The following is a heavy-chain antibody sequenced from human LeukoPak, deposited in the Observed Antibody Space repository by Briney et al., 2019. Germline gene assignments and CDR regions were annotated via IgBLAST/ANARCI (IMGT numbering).Heavy chain of an antibody. J-gene: IGHJ5*02. Sequence: GGSLRLSCAASGFTFSSYGMHWVRQAPGKGLEWVAFIRYDGSNKYYADSVKGRFTISRDNSKNTLYLQMNSLRAEDTAVYYCARDRVAAAGLPNWFDPWGQGTLVTVSS. CDR1: GFTFSSYG. D-gene: IGHD6-13*01. CDR3: ARDRVAAAGLPNWFDP. CDR2: IRYDGSNK. V-gene: IGHV3-30*02.